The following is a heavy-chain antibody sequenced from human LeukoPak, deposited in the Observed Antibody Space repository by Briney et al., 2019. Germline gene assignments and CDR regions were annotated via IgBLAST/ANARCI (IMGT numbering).Heavy chain of an antibody. V-gene: IGHV3-30*04. Sequence: QPGGSLRLSCTTSGFNFNTYAMHWVRQAPGKGLEWVAVTSPDEGLKFYGDSVKGRFTISRDNSKNTMYLQMNNLREEDTAVYYCTRDPILGAPDYFDYWGQGTLVTVSS. J-gene: IGHJ4*02. CDR3: TRDPILGAPDYFDY. CDR2: TSPDEGLK. D-gene: IGHD1-26*01. CDR1: GFNFNTYA.